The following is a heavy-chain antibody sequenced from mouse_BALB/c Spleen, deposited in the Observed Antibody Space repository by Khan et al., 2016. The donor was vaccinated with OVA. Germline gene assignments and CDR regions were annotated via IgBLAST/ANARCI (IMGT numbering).Heavy chain of an antibody. V-gene: IGHV1S135*01. CDR3: ARHGSSSWFAY. CDR1: GNSFTSYY. CDR2: IDPFNGST. D-gene: IGHD1-1*01. J-gene: IGHJ3*01. Sequence: VQLQQSGPELMKPGASVKISCKASGNSFTSYYIHWVKQSHGKSLEWIGYIDPFNGSTNYNQKFKGKATLTVDKSSSKAYMHLSSLTSEDSAVYYCARHGSSSWFAYWGQGTLVTVSA.